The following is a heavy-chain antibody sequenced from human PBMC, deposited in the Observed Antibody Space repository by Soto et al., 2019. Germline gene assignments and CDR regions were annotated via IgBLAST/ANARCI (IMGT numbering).Heavy chain of an antibody. V-gene: IGHV1-69*02. CDR1: GDTLNFYS. D-gene: IGHD3-10*01. CDR2: VNPIVSMS. CDR3: ASSYGSGYRAFDY. J-gene: IGHJ4*02. Sequence: QVQLVQSGAEVKRPGSSVKVSCKASGDTLNFYSINWVRQAPGLGLEWLGMVNPIVSMSNYAQKFQGRVTMTADTSTSTAYMEISSLRSEDTAIYYCASSYGSGYRAFDYWGQGALVTVSS.